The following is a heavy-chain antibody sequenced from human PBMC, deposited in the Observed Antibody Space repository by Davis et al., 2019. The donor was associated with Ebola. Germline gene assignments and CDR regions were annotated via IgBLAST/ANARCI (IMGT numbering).Heavy chain of an antibody. CDR1: GFTFSSYS. Sequence: GESLKISCAASGFTFSSYSMNWVRQAPGKGLEWVSSISSSSSYIYYADSVKGRFTISRDNSKNTLYLQMNSLRAEDTAVYYCAKAVRSKVITMVQGVVDYWGQGTLVTVSS. CDR3: AKAVRSKVITMVQGVVDY. J-gene: IGHJ4*02. CDR2: ISSSSSYI. V-gene: IGHV3-21*04. D-gene: IGHD3-10*01.